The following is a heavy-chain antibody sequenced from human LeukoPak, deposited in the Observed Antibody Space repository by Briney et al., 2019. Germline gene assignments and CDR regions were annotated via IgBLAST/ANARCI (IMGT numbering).Heavy chain of an antibody. CDR1: GFTFTSSA. CDR3: AADWVAAAGALRYYYYMDV. J-gene: IGHJ6*03. CDR2: IVAGSGNT. D-gene: IGHD6-13*01. V-gene: IGHV1-58*02. Sequence: SVKVSCKASGFTFTSSAMQWVRQPRGQRLEGRGWIVAGSGNTNYAQKFQERVTITRDMSTSTAYMELSTLRSEDTAVYYCAADWVAAAGALRYYYYMDVWGKGTTVTVSS.